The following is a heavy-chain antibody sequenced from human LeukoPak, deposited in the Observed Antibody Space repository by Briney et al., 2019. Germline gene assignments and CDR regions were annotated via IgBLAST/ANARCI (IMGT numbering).Heavy chain of an antibody. Sequence: GGSLRLSCAASGFTVSSNYMSWVRQAPGKGLEWVSVIYSGGSTYYADSVKGRFTISRDNSKSTLYLQMNSLRAEDTAVYYCARVDITMVRGVSFSYYYYMDVWGKGTTVTISS. CDR3: ARVDITMVRGVSFSYYYYMDV. CDR2: IYSGGST. V-gene: IGHV3-66*01. D-gene: IGHD3-10*01. J-gene: IGHJ6*03. CDR1: GFTVSSNY.